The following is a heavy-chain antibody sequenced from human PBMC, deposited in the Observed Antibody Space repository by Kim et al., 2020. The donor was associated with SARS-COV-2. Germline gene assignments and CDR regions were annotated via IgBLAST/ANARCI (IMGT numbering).Heavy chain of an antibody. CDR2: INHSGST. CDR3: ARRYSYGYWYGYFDY. V-gene: IGHV4-34*01. J-gene: IGHJ4*02. D-gene: IGHD5-18*01. Sequence: SETLSLTCAVYGGSFSGYYWSWIRQPPGKGLEWIGEINHSGSTNYNPSLKSRVTISVDTSKNQFSLKLSSVTAADTAVYYCARRYSYGYWYGYFDYWGQGTLVTVSS. CDR1: GGSFSGYY.